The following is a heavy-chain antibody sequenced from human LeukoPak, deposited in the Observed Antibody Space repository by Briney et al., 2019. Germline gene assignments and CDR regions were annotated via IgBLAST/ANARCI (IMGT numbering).Heavy chain of an antibody. V-gene: IGHV3-21*01. Sequence: GGSLRLSCAASGFIFGSHTMNWVRQAPGKGLEWVASISSSGDYIFSADSMKGRFTISRDNTKNSLFLQMSSLRAEDTAVYYCAREDSSGLDYWGQGTLVTVSS. CDR3: AREDSSGLDY. CDR1: GFIFGSHT. CDR2: ISSSGDYI. D-gene: IGHD6-19*01. J-gene: IGHJ4*02.